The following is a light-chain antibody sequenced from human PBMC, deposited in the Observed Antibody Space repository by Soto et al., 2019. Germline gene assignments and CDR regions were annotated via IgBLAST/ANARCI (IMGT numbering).Light chain of an antibody. CDR3: CSYAGTYTYV. V-gene: IGLV2-11*01. Sequence: QSALTQPRSVSGSPGQSVAISCTGTSSDVGGYNYVSWYQQHPGKAPKLMIFDVSKRPSGVPDRFSGSKSGNTASLTISGLQADDEADYYCCSYAGTYTYVLGTGTKLTVL. CDR2: DVS. J-gene: IGLJ1*01. CDR1: SSDVGGYNY.